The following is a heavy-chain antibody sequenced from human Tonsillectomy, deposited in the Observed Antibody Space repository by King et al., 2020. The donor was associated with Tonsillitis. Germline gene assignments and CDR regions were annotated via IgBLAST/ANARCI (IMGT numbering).Heavy chain of an antibody. CDR1: GFSFNNYW. CDR2: IYPDDSDT. Sequence: QLVQSGADVKKPGESLKIACSGSGFSFNNYWIAWVRQMPGKGLEWMGIIYPDDSDTTYSPSFQCQVTSAAEKSLTTAYLQWSSLKASDTAMYYCARSLTIFGTADCWGQGTLVTVSS. V-gene: IGHV5-51*01. D-gene: IGHD3-3*01. CDR3: ARSLTIFGTADC. J-gene: IGHJ4*02.